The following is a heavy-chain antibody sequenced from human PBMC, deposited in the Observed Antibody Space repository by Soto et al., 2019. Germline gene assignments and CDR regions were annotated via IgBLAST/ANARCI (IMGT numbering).Heavy chain of an antibody. Sequence: GGSLILSCSASGFTVSTYTMGWVRLAPGKGLEWVAVIWYDGSNKYYADSVKGRFTISRDNSKNTLYLQMNSLRAEDTAVYYCARDAARHFWSGLGAWYYYYGMDVWGQGTTVTVSS. J-gene: IGHJ6*02. CDR3: ARDAARHFWSGLGAWYYYYGMDV. CDR2: IWYDGSNK. V-gene: IGHV3-33*08. D-gene: IGHD3-3*02. CDR1: GFTVSTYT.